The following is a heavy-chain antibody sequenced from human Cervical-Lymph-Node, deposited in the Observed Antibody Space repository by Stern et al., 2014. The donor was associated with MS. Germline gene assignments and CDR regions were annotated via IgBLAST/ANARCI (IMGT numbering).Heavy chain of an antibody. J-gene: IGHJ4*02. CDR2: IYYSGST. D-gene: IGHD3-3*01. CDR1: GGSISSSTYY. V-gene: IGHV4-39*01. Sequence: QLQLQESGPGLVKPSETLSLTCTVSGGSISSSTYYWGWIRQPPGKGLEYIGTIYYSGSTYYNPSLKSRVTISVDTSKNQFSLNLTSVTAADTAVYYCARHIGGTGVAPYFDYWGQGTLVTVSS. CDR3: ARHIGGTGVAPYFDY.